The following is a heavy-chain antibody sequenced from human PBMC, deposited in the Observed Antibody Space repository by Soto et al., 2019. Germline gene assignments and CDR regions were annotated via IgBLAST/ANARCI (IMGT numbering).Heavy chain of an antibody. J-gene: IGHJ4*02. Sequence: ILSLTCTVSGGSIISGGYYWSWIRQHPGKGLEWIGYIYYSGSTYYNPSLKSRVTISVDTSKNQFSLKLSSVTAADTAVYYCARGPIYGDPAGYFDYWGQGTLVTVSS. CDR1: GGSIISGGYY. CDR2: IYYSGST. V-gene: IGHV4-31*03. D-gene: IGHD4-17*01. CDR3: ARGPIYGDPAGYFDY.